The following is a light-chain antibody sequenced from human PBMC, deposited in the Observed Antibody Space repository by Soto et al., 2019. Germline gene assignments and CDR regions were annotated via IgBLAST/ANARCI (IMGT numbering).Light chain of an antibody. Sequence: QSALTQPPSASGSPGQSVTISCTGTGSDVGGYNYVSWYQQHPGKAPKLIIYDVNKRPSGVPDRFSGSKSGNTASLTVSGLQAEDDADYYCGSFAASNNLLFGGGTKVTVL. J-gene: IGLJ2*01. V-gene: IGLV2-8*01. CDR1: GSDVGGYNY. CDR2: DVN. CDR3: GSFAASNNLL.